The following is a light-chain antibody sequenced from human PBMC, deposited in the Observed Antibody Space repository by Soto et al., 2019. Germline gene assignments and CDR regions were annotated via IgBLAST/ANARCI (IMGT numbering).Light chain of an antibody. CDR3: QQSYSNLWT. Sequence: DIQMTQSPPSLAASVGDRVTITCQASQDLTNYLNWYQQKPGKAPKLLIYAASSLQGGVPSRFSGSGSGTEFTLTISSLQPEDFAIYYCQQSYSNLWTFGQGTKVEIK. CDR1: QDLTNY. V-gene: IGKV1-39*01. CDR2: AAS. J-gene: IGKJ1*01.